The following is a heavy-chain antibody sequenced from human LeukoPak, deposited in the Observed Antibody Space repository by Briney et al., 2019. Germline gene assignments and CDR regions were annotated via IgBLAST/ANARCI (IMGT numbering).Heavy chain of an antibody. V-gene: IGHV4-34*01. CDR2: VKYSGGA. CDR3: WAIVFTSKLDY. J-gene: IGHJ4*02. Sequence: PSETLSLTCAVYGGSFSGYYWSWIRQPPGKGLEWIGGVKYSGGAYYNPSLKSRVTVSVDTSKSQVSLKLTSVTAADTAVYYCWAIVFTSKLDYWGQGTLVTVSS. CDR1: GGSFSGYY. D-gene: IGHD5/OR15-5a*01.